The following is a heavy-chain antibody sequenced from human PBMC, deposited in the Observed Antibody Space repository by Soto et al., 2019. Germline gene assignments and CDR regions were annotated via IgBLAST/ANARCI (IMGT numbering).Heavy chain of an antibody. CDR2: ISSSGSTI. Sequence: GGSLRLSCAASGFTFSSYEMNWVRQAPGKGLEWVSYISSSGSTIYYADSVKGRFTISRDNAKNSLYLQMNSLRAEDTAVYYCARDPTPYYYDSSGYGEDAFDIWGQGAMVTVSS. D-gene: IGHD3-22*01. V-gene: IGHV3-48*03. CDR3: ARDPTPYYYDSSGYGEDAFDI. CDR1: GFTFSSYE. J-gene: IGHJ3*02.